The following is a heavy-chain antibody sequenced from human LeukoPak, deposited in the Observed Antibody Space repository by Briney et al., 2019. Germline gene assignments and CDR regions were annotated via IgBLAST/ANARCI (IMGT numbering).Heavy chain of an antibody. CDR1: GGTFSSYA. V-gene: IGHV1-69*05. CDR2: IIAIFCTA. Sequence: PTVKVSCEASGGTFSSYAVSRGRQAPGQGREGMGGIIAIFCTANYAQKFQGRVAITTDESTSTAYMQLSSLRSAATSLLYFWREYYYDRSALLEYFQHWGQGTLVNVSS. D-gene: IGHD3-22*01. J-gene: IGHJ1*01. CDR3: WREYYYDRSALLEYFQH.